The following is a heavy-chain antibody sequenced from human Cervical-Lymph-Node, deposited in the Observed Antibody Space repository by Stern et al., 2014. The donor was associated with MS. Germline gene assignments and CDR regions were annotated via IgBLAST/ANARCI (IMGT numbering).Heavy chain of an antibody. CDR1: GYTLSELS. CDR3: TTGRNIVATILFDY. CDR2: FDPEPGEI. V-gene: IGHV1-24*01. J-gene: IGHJ4*02. D-gene: IGHD5-12*01. Sequence: VQLVESGAEVKKPGASVKISCKVSGYTLSELSMHWVRQAPGKGPEWMGGFDPEPGEIIYGQKFQGRVTMTEDTSTDTAFMEISSLRSEDTAVYYCTTGRNIVATILFDYWGQGTLVTVSS.